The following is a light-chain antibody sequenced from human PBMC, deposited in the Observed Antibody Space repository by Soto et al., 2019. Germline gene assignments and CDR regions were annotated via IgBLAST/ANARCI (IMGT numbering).Light chain of an antibody. J-gene: IGLJ2*01. CDR2: END. CDR3: ASYEAL. CDR1: NSNVGHFNL. Sequence: QSALTQPASVSASPGQSITISCTGTNSNVGHFNLVSWYQQHPGKAPQLIIYENDKRPSGVSDRFSGSKSGSTASLTISGLQGKDEADYYCASYEALFFAGTKVTVL. V-gene: IGLV2-23*01.